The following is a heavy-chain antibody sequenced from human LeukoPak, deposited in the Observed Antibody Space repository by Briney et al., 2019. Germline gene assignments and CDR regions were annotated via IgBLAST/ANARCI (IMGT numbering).Heavy chain of an antibody. J-gene: IGHJ5*02. CDR3: ARGEWFDP. CDR2: ASGYNVNT. V-gene: IGHV1-18*01. CDR1: GYTFTSYE. Sequence: APVKVSCKASGYTFTSYEMNGVRQAPGQGRDGMGWASGYNVNTNNAQTFEGRSTMTTDTSSSPDYMELRSLRSDGTAIYYCARGEWFDPWGQGTLVTVSS.